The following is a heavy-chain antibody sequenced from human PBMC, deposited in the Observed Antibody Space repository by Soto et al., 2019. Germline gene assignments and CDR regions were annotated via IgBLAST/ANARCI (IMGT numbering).Heavy chain of an antibody. CDR1: GGSFSGYY. V-gene: IGHV4-34*01. CDR3: ARGPAPYYYGSGSYSQTYYFDY. CDR2: INHSGST. D-gene: IGHD3-10*01. J-gene: IGHJ4*02. Sequence: SETLSLTCAVYGGSFSGYYWSWIRQPPGKGLEWIGEINHSGSTNYNPSLKSRVTISVDTSKNQFSLKLSSVTAADTAVYYCARGPAPYYYGSGSYSQTYYFDYWGQGTLVTVSS.